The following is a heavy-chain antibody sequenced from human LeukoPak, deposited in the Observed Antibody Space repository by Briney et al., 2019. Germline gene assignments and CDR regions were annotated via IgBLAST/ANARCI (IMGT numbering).Heavy chain of an antibody. J-gene: IGHJ5*02. V-gene: IGHV1-2*02. D-gene: IGHD3-22*01. CDR2: INPNSGGT. Sequence: ASVKVSCKASGYTFTGYYMHWVRQAPGQGLEWMGWINPNSGGTNYAQKFQGRVTMTRDTSISTAYMELSRLRSDDTAVYYCARDKRGTYYYDSSGYYFGWFDPWGQGTLVTVSS. CDR3: ARDKRGTYYYDSSGYYFGWFDP. CDR1: GYTFTGYY.